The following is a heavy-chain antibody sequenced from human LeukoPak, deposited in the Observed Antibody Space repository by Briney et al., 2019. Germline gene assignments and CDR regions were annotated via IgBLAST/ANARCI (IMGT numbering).Heavy chain of an antibody. CDR3: ARARSTGYYVADY. CDR2: VNLQGST. CDR1: GGSISNTNW. V-gene: IGHV4-4*02. J-gene: IGHJ4*02. D-gene: IGHD3-9*01. Sequence: SETLSLTCGVSGGSISNTNWWTWFRQPPGKGLEWIGEVNLQGSTNYNPSLKSRVAISVDKSENHISLKLTSVTAADTALYYCARARSTGYYVADYWGQGTLVTVSS.